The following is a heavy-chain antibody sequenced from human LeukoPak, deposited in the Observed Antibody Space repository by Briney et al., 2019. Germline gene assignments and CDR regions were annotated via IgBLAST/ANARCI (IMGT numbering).Heavy chain of an antibody. CDR1: GFTFSSYE. V-gene: IGHV3-48*03. D-gene: IGHD2-15*01. CDR3: ASSGKNEVVAATRGDWDFDY. CDR2: ISSSGSII. Sequence: PGGSLRLSCAASGFTFSSYEMNWVRQAPGKGLEWVSYISSSGSIIYYADSVKGRFTISRDNAKNSLYLQMNSLRAEDTAVYYCASSGKNEVVAATRGDWDFDYWGQGTLVTVSS. J-gene: IGHJ4*02.